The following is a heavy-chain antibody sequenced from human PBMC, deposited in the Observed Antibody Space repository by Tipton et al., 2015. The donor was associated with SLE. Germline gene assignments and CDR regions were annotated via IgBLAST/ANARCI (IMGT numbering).Heavy chain of an antibody. CDR3: ARGGIGQLVHRFFGY. CDR2: ISGSGGST. V-gene: IGHV3-23*01. J-gene: IGHJ4*02. D-gene: IGHD6-13*01. Sequence: SLRLSCAASGFTFSSYAMSWVRQAPGKGLEWVSVISGSGGSTYYADSVKGRFTISRDNSKNTLYLQMNSLRAEDTAVYYCARGGIGQLVHRFFGYWGQGTQVTVSS. CDR1: GFTFSSYA.